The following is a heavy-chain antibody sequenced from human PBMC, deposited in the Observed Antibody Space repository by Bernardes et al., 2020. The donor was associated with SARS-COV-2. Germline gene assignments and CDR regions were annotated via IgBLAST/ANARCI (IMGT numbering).Heavy chain of an antibody. CDR2: ISNGGGRYT. CDR3: ARESRYSSSSFILDY. CDR1: GFTFSDYY. D-gene: IGHD6-6*01. V-gene: IGHV3-11*06. Sequence: WGSLRLSCAASGFTFSDYYMNWIRQAPGKGLEWVSYISNGGGRYTNYSDSVKGRFTISRDVAKNSLYLQMNSLRAEDTAVYYCARESRYSSSSFILDYWGQGTLVTVSS. J-gene: IGHJ4*02.